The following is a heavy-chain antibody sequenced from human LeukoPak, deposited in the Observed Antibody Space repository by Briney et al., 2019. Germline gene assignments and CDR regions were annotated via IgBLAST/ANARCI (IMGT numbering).Heavy chain of an antibody. V-gene: IGHV3-7*04. Sequence: GGSLRLSCAASGFTFSFYWMSWVRQAPGKGLEWVANIKQDGSEQNYVDSVKGRLTISRDNAKNSLFLQMNSLRAEDTAVYYCVRGGGWYADYWGQGTLVTVSS. CDR2: IKQDGSEQ. D-gene: IGHD6-19*01. J-gene: IGHJ4*02. CDR1: GFTFSFYW. CDR3: VRGGGWYADY.